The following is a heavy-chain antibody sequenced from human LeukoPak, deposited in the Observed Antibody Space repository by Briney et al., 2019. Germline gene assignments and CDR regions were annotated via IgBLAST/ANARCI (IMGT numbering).Heavy chain of an antibody. J-gene: IGHJ4*02. CDR1: GFTLSSYG. V-gene: IGHV3-33*01. CDR2: IWYDGSNK. CDR3: ERDSRSWSRAPVYG. Sequence: GGSLRPSCAASGFTLSSYGMHWARQAPGKGLEWVAVIWYDGSNKYYADSVKGRFTISRDNSKNTLSLQMNSLRAEDTAVYYCERDSRSWSRAPVYGWGQGTLVTVSS. D-gene: IGHD6-13*01.